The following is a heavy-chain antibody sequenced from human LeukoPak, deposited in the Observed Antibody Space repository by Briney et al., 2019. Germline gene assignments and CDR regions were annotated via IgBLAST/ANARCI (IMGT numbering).Heavy chain of an antibody. Sequence: PEGSLRLSCAASGFTFSSYWTHWVRQAPGKGLVWVSRINSDGSSTSYADSVKGRFTISRDNAKNTLYLQMNSLRAEDTAVYYCARPPRGSRGPLRFDIWGQGTMVTVSS. CDR2: INSDGSST. J-gene: IGHJ3*02. CDR3: ARPPRGSRGPLRFDI. V-gene: IGHV3-74*01. CDR1: GFTFSSYW. D-gene: IGHD3-10*01.